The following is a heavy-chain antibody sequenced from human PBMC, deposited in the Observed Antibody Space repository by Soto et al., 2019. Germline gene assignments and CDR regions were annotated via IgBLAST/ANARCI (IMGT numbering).Heavy chain of an antibody. V-gene: IGHV4-59*01. CDR3: ARSPGRIGVVPAANYYYYMDV. Sequence: SETLSLTCTVSGGSISSYYWSWIRQPPGKGLEWIGYIYYSGSTNYNPSLKSRVTISVDTSKNQFSLKLSSVTAADTAVYYCARSPGRIGVVPAANYYYYMDVWGKGTTVTVSS. D-gene: IGHD2-2*01. J-gene: IGHJ6*03. CDR2: IYYSGST. CDR1: GGSISSYY.